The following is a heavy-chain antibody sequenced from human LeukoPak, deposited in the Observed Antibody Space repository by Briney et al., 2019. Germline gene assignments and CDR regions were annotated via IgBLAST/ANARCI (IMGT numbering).Heavy chain of an antibody. D-gene: IGHD3-22*01. CDR2: ISSSSSYI. CDR3: ARVDVQYYYDSSGYQFDP. CDR1: GFTFSSYS. V-gene: IGHV3-21*01. J-gene: IGHJ5*02. Sequence: NPGGSLRLSCAASGFTFSSYSMNWVRQAPGKGLGWVSSISSSSSYIYYADSVKGRFTISRDNAKNSLYLQMNSLRAEDTAVYYCARVDVQYYYDSSGYQFDPWGQGTLVTVSS.